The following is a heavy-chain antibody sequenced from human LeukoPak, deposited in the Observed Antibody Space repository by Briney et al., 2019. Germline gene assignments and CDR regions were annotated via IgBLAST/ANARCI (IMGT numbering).Heavy chain of an antibody. V-gene: IGHV4-59*11. CDR2: IYYSGST. CDR1: GGSISSHY. CDR3: ARDPDYYDSSGYFDY. Sequence: SETLSLTCTVSGGSISSHYWSWIRQPPGKGLEWIGYIYYSGSTNYNPSLKSRVTISVDTSKNQFSPKLSSVTAADTAVYYCARDPDYYDSSGYFDYWGQGTLVTVSS. D-gene: IGHD3-22*01. J-gene: IGHJ4*02.